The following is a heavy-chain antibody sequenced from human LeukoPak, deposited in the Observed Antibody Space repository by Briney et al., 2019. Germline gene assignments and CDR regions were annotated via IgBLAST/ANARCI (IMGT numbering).Heavy chain of an antibody. D-gene: IGHD4-23*01. CDR1: GYTFTSYD. V-gene: IGHV1-8*01. J-gene: IGHJ4*02. CDR2: MNPNSGNT. CDR3: ARGRAGSRRVATPGGVYYFDY. Sequence: ASVKVSCKASGYTFTSYDINWVRQATGQGLEWMGWMNPNSGNTGYAQKFQGRVTMTRNTSISTAYMELSSLRSEDTAVYFCARGRAGSRRVATPGGVYYFDYWGQGTLVTVSS.